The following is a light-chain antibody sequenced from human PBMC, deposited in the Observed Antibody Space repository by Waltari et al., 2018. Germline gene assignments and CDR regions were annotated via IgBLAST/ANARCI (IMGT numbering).Light chain of an antibody. CDR2: DVS. Sequence: QSALTQPASVSGSPGQSITISCTGTSSDVGGYNYVSWSQQHPGKAPKLMIYDVSNRPSGVSNRFSGSKSGNTASLTISGLQAEDEADYYCSSYTSSSTLVFGGGTKLTVL. CDR1: SSDVGGYNY. V-gene: IGLV2-14*03. J-gene: IGLJ2*01. CDR3: SSYTSSSTLV.